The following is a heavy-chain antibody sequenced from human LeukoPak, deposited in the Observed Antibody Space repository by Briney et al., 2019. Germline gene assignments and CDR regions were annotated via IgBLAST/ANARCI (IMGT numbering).Heavy chain of an antibody. J-gene: IGHJ4*02. CDR2: ISAYNGDT. Sequence: ASVKVSCTASGYTFTSYGISWVRQAPGQGLEWMGWISAYNGDTNYAQKFQGRVTMTTDTSTSTAYMELRSLRSDDTAVYYCAQMAVPATAMNYWGQGTLVTVSS. V-gene: IGHV1-18*01. CDR1: GYTFTSYG. CDR3: AQMAVPATAMNY. D-gene: IGHD2-2*01.